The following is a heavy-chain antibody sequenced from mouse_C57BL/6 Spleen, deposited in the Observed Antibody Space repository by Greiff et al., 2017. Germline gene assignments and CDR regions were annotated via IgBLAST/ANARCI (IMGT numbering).Heavy chain of an antibody. J-gene: IGHJ2*01. CDR2: IDPSDSYT. CDR1: GYTFTSYW. D-gene: IGHD1-1*01. Sequence: QVQLQQSGAELVMPGASVKLSCKASGYTFTSYWMHWVKQRPGQGLEWIGEIDPSDSYTNYNQKFKGKSTLTVDKSSSTAYMQLSSLTSEDSAVYYCARRDTTVVAPYYFDYWGQGTTLTVSS. CDR3: ARRDTTVVAPYYFDY. V-gene: IGHV1-69*01.